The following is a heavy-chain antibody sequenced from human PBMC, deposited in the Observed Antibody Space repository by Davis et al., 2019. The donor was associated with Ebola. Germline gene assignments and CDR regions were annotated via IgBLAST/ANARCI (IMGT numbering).Heavy chain of an antibody. CDR3: ARVRDIVGVPAAISGWFDP. V-gene: IGHV4-59*01. CDR1: GCSISSYY. J-gene: IGHJ5*02. D-gene: IGHD2-2*02. Sequence: SETLSLTCTVSGCSISSYYWSWIRQPPGKGLEWIGYIYYSGSTNYNPSLKSRVTISVDTSKNQFSLKLSSVTTADTAVYYCARVRDIVGVPAAISGWFDPWGQGTLVTVSS. CDR2: IYYSGST.